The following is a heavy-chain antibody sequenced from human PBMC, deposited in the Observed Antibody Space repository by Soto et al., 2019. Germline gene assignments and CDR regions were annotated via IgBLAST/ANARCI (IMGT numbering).Heavy chain of an antibody. V-gene: IGHV3-21*03. CDR1: GFTFSSYS. Sequence: GGSLRPSCAASGFTFSSYSMNWVRQAPGKGLEWVSSISSSSSYIYYADSVKGRFTISRDNAKNSLYLQMNSLRAEDTAVYYCARVSGPTPGRQGTDYWGQGTLVTVSS. D-gene: IGHD3-10*01. CDR2: ISSSSSYI. CDR3: ARVSGPTPGRQGTDY. J-gene: IGHJ4*02.